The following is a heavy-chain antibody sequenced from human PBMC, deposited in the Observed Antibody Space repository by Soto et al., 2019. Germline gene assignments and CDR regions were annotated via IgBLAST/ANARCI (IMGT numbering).Heavy chain of an antibody. CDR1: GGTFSSYA. D-gene: IGHD3-22*01. V-gene: IGHV1-69*12. Sequence: QVQLVQSGAEVKKPGSSVKVSCKASGGTFSSYAMSWVRQAPGQGLEWMGGIIPIFGSANYAQKFQGRLTIIADESTSTAYMELSSLRSDDTAVYYCARDRHDSSGYYFVSEAFEIWGQGTLVTVSS. CDR3: ARDRHDSSGYYFVSEAFEI. J-gene: IGHJ3*02. CDR2: IIPIFGSA.